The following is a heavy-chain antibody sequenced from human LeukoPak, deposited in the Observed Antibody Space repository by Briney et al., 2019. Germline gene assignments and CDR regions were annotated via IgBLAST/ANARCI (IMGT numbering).Heavy chain of an antibody. CDR2: ISGSGSDI. V-gene: IGHV3-11*01. Sequence: PGGSLRLSCVVSGFSFSNSYMTWIRQTPGKGLESLAYISGSGSDIYYADPVKGRFTISRDNAKNSPYLQLNSLRPEDTALYYCSTEPRSLLYWGHGTLVTVSS. J-gene: IGHJ4*01. CDR1: GFSFSNSY. CDR3: STEPRSLLY. D-gene: IGHD4-17*01.